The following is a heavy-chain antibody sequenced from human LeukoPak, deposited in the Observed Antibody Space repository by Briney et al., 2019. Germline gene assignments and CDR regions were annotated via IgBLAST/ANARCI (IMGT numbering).Heavy chain of an antibody. Sequence: SQTLSLTCATSGDSVSSNSAAWNWIRQSPSRGLEWLGRTYYRYKWYNDYAVSVKSRIPINPDTSKNRFYLQLNSVTPDDTAVYYCARGFSGWLVDWGQGTLVTVSS. V-gene: IGHV6-1*01. CDR1: GDSVSSNSAA. CDR3: ARGFSGWLVD. CDR2: TYYRYKWYN. J-gene: IGHJ4*02. D-gene: IGHD6-19*01.